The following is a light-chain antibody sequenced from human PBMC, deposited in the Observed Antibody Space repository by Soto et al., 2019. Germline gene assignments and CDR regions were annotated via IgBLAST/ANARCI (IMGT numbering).Light chain of an antibody. V-gene: IGKV1-5*01. CDR2: DAS. CDR3: QQYNSYPRT. J-gene: IGKJ1*01. Sequence: DIQMTQSPSTLSASIGDRVTITCRASQRINKWLAWHQQKPGKAPKLLIYDASSLQSGVLPRFSGSGSGTEFTLTIRSLQPDDIATYYCQQYNSYPRTFGQGTKVDIK. CDR1: QRINKW.